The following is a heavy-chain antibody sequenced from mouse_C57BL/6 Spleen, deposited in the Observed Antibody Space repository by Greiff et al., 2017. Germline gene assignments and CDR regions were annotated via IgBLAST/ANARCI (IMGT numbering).Heavy chain of an antibody. CDR2: ISSGSSTI. CDR3: ARNLGGLFDY. V-gene: IGHV5-17*01. CDR1: GFTFSDYG. Sequence: DVKLVESGGGLVKPGGSLKLSCAASGFTFSDYGMHWVRQAPEKGLEWVAYISSGSSTIYYADTVKGRFTISRDNAKNTLFLQMTSLRSEDTAMYYCARNLGGLFDYWGQGTTLTVSS. J-gene: IGHJ2*01. D-gene: IGHD1-1*02.